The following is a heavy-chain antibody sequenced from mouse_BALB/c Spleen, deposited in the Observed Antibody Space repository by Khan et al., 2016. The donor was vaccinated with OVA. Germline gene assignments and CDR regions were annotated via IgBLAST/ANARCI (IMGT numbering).Heavy chain of an antibody. CDR1: GFNIKDTY. Sequence: VQLQQPGAELVKPGASVKLSCTASGFNIKDTYMHWVKQRPEQGLEWIGRIDPANGNTKYDPKFQGKATITADTSSNTAYLQLSSLTSEDTAVYYCVRDYWDVFAYWGQGTLVTVSA. CDR2: IDPANGNT. D-gene: IGHD4-1*01. J-gene: IGHJ3*01. CDR3: VRDYWDVFAY. V-gene: IGHV14-3*02.